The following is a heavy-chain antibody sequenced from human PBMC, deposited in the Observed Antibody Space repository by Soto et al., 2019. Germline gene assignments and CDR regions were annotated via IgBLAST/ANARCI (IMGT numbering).Heavy chain of an antibody. V-gene: IGHV1-46*01. D-gene: IGHD1-1*01. CDR1: GYTFLKYY. J-gene: IGHJ4*01. Sequence: ASVKVSCKESGYTFLKYYIHWVRQAPGQGLEWIGIINPTGGSTSYAQKFQGRRTMTRDTSTSRFEMDISSLRSEYTGLYYCARDGVGAGNINFAYRRQGILVTVSS. CDR2: INPTGGST. CDR3: ARDGVGAGNINFAY.